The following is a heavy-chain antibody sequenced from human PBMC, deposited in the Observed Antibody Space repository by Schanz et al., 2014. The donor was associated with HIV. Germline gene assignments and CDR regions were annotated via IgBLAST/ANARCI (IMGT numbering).Heavy chain of an antibody. D-gene: IGHD3-22*01. CDR2: ISYDGRNK. CDR1: GFTFDNYG. Sequence: QVQLVESGGGVVQPGRSLRLSCAASGFTFDNYGMHWVRQAPGKGLEWVAVISYDGRNKYYADSLKGRFTISRDNSKNTLNLRVNSLRAEDTAVYYCAKDRNYYDSKYIGKGNYYYYYGMDVWGQGTTVTVSS. V-gene: IGHV3-30*18. J-gene: IGHJ6*02. CDR3: AKDRNYYDSKYIGKGNYYYYYGMDV.